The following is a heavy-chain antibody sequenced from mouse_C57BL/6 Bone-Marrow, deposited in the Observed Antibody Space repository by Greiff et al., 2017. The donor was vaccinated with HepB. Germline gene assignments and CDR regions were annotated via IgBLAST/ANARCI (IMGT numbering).Heavy chain of an antibody. CDR1: GFTFSDYY. CDR3: ARDYYYGSSLFFDY. Sequence: EVKLMESEGGLVQPGSSMKLSCTASGFTFSDYYMAWVRQVPEKGLEWVANINYDGSSTYYLDSLKSRFIISRDNAKNILYLQMSSLKSEDTATYYCARDYYYGSSLFFDYWGQGTTLTVSS. CDR2: INYDGSST. D-gene: IGHD1-1*01. J-gene: IGHJ2*01. V-gene: IGHV5-16*01.